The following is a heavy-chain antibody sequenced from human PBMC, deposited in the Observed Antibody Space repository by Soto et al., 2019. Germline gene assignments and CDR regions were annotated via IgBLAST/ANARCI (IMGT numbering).Heavy chain of an antibody. J-gene: IGHJ4*02. CDR2: IYYSGST. D-gene: IGHD4-17*01. CDR1: GGSISSSSYY. Sequence: QLQLQESGPGLVKPSETLSLTCTVSGGSISSSSYYWGWIRQPPGKGLEWIGSIYYSGSTYYNPSLKSRVTLSVDTSKNQFSLKLSSVTAADTAVYYCARLGDYVPGDYWGQGTLVTVSS. V-gene: IGHV4-39*01. CDR3: ARLGDYVPGDY.